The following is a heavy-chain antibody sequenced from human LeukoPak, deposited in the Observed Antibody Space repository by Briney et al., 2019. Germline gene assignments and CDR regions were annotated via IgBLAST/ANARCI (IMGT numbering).Heavy chain of an antibody. Sequence: GGSLRLSCAASGFTFSSYSMNWVRQAPGKGLEWISSLDSGGDPIYYADSVKGRFTISRDNAKNSLFLQMNSLRAEDTAVYYCARGGLYYNYMDVWGNGTTVTVSS. CDR3: ARGGLYYNYMDV. J-gene: IGHJ6*03. V-gene: IGHV3-48*04. CDR2: LDSGGDPI. CDR1: GFTFSSYS.